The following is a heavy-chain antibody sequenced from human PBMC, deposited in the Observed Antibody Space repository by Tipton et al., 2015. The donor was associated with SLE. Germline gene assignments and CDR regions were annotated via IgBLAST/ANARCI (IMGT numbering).Heavy chain of an antibody. Sequence: TLSLTCTVSGGSISSSSYYWVWIRQPPGKGLEWIGSIYYSGSTYYNPPLKSRVTISVDTSKNQFSLKLSSVTAADTAVYYCARSHYGDAAYYWGQGTLVTVSS. CDR3: ARSHYGDAAYY. J-gene: IGHJ4*02. V-gene: IGHV4-39*07. CDR1: GGSISSSSYY. D-gene: IGHD4-17*01. CDR2: IYYSGST.